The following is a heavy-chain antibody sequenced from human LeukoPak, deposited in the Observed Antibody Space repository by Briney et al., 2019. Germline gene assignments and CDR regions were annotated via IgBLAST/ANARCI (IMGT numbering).Heavy chain of an antibody. J-gene: IGHJ3*02. CDR2: INPTTGDT. V-gene: IGHV1-46*01. D-gene: IGHD6-13*01. CDR3: ARYGFSTVWQGGWHAFDI. Sequence: ASVKVSCKASGYTFTSYYMHWVRQAPGQGLEWMGIINPTTGDTTYAQKFQGRLTMTRDMSTSTVYMELRSLTSDDTAVFYCARYGFSTVWQGGWHAFDIWGQGTVVTVSS. CDR1: GYTFTSYY.